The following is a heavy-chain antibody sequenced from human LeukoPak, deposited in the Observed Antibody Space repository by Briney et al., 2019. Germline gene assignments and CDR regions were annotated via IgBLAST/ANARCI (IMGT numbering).Heavy chain of an antibody. CDR1: GFTFSDTY. Sequence: TTGGSLRLSCAVSGFTFSDTYMTWIRQAPGKGLESLSYISPSGTDISYADSVKGRFTISRDNAKNSLYLQMNSLRAEDTAVYYCARRATTERGHSYGLDYWGQGTLVTVSS. D-gene: IGHD5-18*01. V-gene: IGHV3-11*04. CDR3: ARRATTERGHSYGLDY. J-gene: IGHJ4*02. CDR2: ISPSGTDI.